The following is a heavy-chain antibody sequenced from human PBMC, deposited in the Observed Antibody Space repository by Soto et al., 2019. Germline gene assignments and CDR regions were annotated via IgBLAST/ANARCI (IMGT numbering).Heavy chain of an antibody. CDR3: AGGIAARPLGY. V-gene: IGHV4-30-2*01. J-gene: IGHJ4*02. D-gene: IGHD6-6*01. CDR1: GGSISSGGYS. CDR2: IYHSGST. Sequence: LSLTCAVSGGSISSGGYSWSWIRQPPGKGLEWIGYIYHSGSTYYNPSLKSRVTISVDRSKNQFSLKLSSVTAADTAMYYCAGGIAARPLGYWGQGTLVTVSS.